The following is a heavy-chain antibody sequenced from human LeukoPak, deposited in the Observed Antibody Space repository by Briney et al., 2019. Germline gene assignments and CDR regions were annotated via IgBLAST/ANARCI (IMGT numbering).Heavy chain of an antibody. CDR1: GYTFTGYY. Sequence: GASVKVSCKASGYTFTGYYMHWVRQAPGQGLEWMGWINPNSGGTNYAQKFQGRVTMTRDTSISTAYMALSRLRSDDTAVYYCARGEGISITIFGVVLDYWGQGTLVTVSS. CDR3: ARGEGISITIFGVVLDY. CDR2: INPNSGGT. V-gene: IGHV1-2*02. J-gene: IGHJ4*02. D-gene: IGHD3-3*01.